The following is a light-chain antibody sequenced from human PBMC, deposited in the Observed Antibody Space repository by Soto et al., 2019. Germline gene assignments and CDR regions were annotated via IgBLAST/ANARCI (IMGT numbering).Light chain of an antibody. CDR1: SSDVGGYNY. V-gene: IGLV2-14*01. CDR2: EVS. J-gene: IGLJ1*01. Sequence: QSVLPQPASVSGSPVQSITISCTGTSSDVGGYNYVSWYQQHPDKAPKLMIYEVSNRPSGVSNRFSGSKSGNTASLTISGLQAEDEADYYCSSYTTSSTYVFGTGTKVTVL. CDR3: SSYTTSSTYV.